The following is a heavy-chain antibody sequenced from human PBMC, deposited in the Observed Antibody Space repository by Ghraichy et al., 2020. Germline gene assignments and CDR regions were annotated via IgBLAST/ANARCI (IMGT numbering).Heavy chain of an antibody. Sequence: ASVKVSCKASGYTFTGYYMHWVRQAPGQGLEWMGWINPNSGGTNYAQKFQGRVTMTRDTSISTAYMELSRLRSDDTAVYYCAREVGYCSSTSCYRGRGGYYYGMDVWGQGTTVTVSS. V-gene: IGHV1-2*02. J-gene: IGHJ6*02. CDR1: GYTFTGYY. CDR2: INPNSGGT. CDR3: AREVGYCSSTSCYRGRGGYYYGMDV. D-gene: IGHD2-2*03.